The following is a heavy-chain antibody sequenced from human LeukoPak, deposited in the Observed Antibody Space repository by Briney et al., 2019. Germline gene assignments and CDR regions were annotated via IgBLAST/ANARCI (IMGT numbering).Heavy chain of an antibody. D-gene: IGHD1-14*01. J-gene: IGHJ4*02. V-gene: IGHV3-11*01. CDR1: GFTFSDYY. CDR3: ARERNSYFDY. Sequence: GGSLRLSWAAAGFTFSDYYMSWIRQAPGKGLGWVSYISSSGSAIYYADSVQGRFTISRDNAKNSLYLQVNSLRAEDTAVYYCARERNSYFDYWGQGTLVTVSS. CDR2: ISSSGSAI.